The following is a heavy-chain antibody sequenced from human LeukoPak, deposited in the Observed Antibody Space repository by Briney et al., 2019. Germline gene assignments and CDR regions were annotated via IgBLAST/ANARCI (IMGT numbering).Heavy chain of an antibody. CDR1: GGSISSADYY. D-gene: IGHD3-22*01. CDR2: IYYSGNT. J-gene: IGHJ3*02. V-gene: IGHV4-30-4*08. Sequence: SQTLSLTCTVSGGSISSADYYWSWLRQPPGKGLEWIGYIYYSGNTYYNPSLKSRVTISVHRSKNQFTLKQSSVTAADTAVYYCARATITMAVGVPADAFDIWGQGTMVTVSS. CDR3: ARATITMAVGVPADAFDI.